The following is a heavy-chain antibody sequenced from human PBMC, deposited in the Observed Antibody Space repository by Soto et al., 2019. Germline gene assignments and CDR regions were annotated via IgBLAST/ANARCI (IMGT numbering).Heavy chain of an antibody. CDR3: AKDYLGTNVMFES. Sequence: GGSLRLSCVASGFTFNNYAMSWVRQVPGKGLEWVSAITAGGEETYYADSVKGRFSVSRDNSQNTLFLQMNSLRAEDTAVYYCAKDYLGTNVMFESWGQGNLVTVSS. V-gene: IGHV3-23*01. J-gene: IGHJ4*02. CDR1: GFTFNNYA. CDR2: ITAGGEET. D-gene: IGHD1-7*01.